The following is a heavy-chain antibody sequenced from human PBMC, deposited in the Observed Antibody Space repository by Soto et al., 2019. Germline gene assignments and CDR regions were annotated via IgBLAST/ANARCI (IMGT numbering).Heavy chain of an antibody. CDR1: GGSVSSGSYY. J-gene: IGHJ4*02. CDR3: ARGGETHPFDY. CDR2: IYYSGST. V-gene: IGHV4-61*01. Sequence: QVQLQESGPGLVKPSETLSLTCTVSGGSVSSGSYYWSWIRQPPGKGLEWIGYIYYSGSTNYNPSLKSRVTISVDTSKNQFSLKLSSVTAADTAVYYCARGGETHPFDYWGQGTLVTVSS.